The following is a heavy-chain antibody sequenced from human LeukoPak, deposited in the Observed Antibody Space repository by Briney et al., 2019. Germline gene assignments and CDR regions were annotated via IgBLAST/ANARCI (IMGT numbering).Heavy chain of an antibody. V-gene: IGHV4-59*01. D-gene: IGHD3-10*01. Sequence: SETLSLTCTVSGGSISSYYWSWIRQPPGKGLEWIGYIYYSGSTNYNPSLKSRVTISVDTSKNQFSLKLSSVTAADTAVNYCAREGEAGTFDYWGQGTLVTVSS. CDR1: GGSISSYY. CDR3: AREGEAGTFDY. CDR2: IYYSGST. J-gene: IGHJ4*02.